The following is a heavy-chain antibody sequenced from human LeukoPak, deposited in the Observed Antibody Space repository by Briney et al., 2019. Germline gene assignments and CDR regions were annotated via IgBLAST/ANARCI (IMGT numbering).Heavy chain of an antibody. D-gene: IGHD2-8*01. J-gene: IGHJ4*02. Sequence: PRASVKVSCKAPGYTFTSYYTHWVRQAPGQGLEWVGIINPSGGSTSYAQKFQGRVTMTRDTSTSTVYMELSSLRSEDTAIYYCARGKEHCTTSTCFQSYDQWGQGALVIVSS. CDR1: GYTFTSYY. V-gene: IGHV1-46*01. CDR3: ARGKEHCTTSTCFQSYDQ. CDR2: INPSGGST.